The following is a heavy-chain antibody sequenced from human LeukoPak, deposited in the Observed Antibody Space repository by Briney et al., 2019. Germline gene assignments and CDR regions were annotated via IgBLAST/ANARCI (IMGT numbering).Heavy chain of an antibody. D-gene: IGHD6-19*01. CDR1: GFTFDDYA. Sequence: GGSLRLSCAASGFTFDDYAMHWVRHAPGKGLEWVSLICGDGGSTYYADSVKGRFTISRDNSKNSLYLQMISLRTEDTALYYCAKDMGYSSGHIDCWGQGTLVTVSS. CDR2: ICGDGGST. J-gene: IGHJ4*02. V-gene: IGHV3-43*02. CDR3: AKDMGYSSGHIDC.